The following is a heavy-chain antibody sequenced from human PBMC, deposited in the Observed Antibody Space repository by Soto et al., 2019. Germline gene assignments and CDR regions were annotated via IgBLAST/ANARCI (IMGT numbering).Heavy chain of an antibody. J-gene: IGHJ4*02. D-gene: IGHD6-13*01. CDR1: GGSISSSSYY. CDR3: ATDSRSWYTPLGFDY. CDR2: IYYSGST. V-gene: IGHV4-39*01. Sequence: QLQLQESGPGLVKPSETLSLTCTVSGGSISSSSYYWGWIRQPPGKGLEWIGSIYYSGSTYYNPSLKSRVTISVDPSKNQFSLKLSSVTAADTAVYYCATDSRSWYTPLGFDYWGQGTLVTVSS.